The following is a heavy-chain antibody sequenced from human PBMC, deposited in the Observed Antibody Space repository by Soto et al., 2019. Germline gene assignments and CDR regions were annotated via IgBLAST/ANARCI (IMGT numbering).Heavy chain of an antibody. D-gene: IGHD5-18*01. Sequence: ASVKVSCKASDYTFTSYGISWVRQAPGQGLEWMGWISAYNGNTNYAQKLQGRVTMTTDTSTSTAYMELRSLRSDDTAVYYCAREYRGIYNFDYWGRGTLVTVSS. CDR2: ISAYNGNT. V-gene: IGHV1-18*01. J-gene: IGHJ4*02. CDR1: DYTFTSYG. CDR3: AREYRGIYNFDY.